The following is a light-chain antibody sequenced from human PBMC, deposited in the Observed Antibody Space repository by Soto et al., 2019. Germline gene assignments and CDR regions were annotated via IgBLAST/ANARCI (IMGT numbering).Light chain of an antibody. V-gene: IGKV1-5*03. CDR2: KAS. Sequence: DIQMTRSPSTLSASVGYRFTIVCRASQSISSWWAWYQQKPGKAPKLLIYKASSLESGVSSRFSGSGSGTEFTLTISSLQPDDFATYYCQQYNSYSITCGQGTRREI. J-gene: IGKJ5*01. CDR3: QQYNSYSIT. CDR1: QSISSW.